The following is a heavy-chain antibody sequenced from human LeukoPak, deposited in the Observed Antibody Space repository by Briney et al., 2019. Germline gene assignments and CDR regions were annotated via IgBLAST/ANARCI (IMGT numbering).Heavy chain of an antibody. CDR1: GFTLSNYA. V-gene: IGHV3-23*01. CDR2: ISGSGGST. J-gene: IGHJ4*02. CDR3: AKSGGYSGYDYGDY. Sequence: SGGSLRLSCAASGFTLSNYAMSWVRQAPGKGLEWVSAISGSGGSTYYADSVKGRFTISRDNSKNTLYLQMNSLRAEDTAVYYCAKSGGYSGYDYGDYWGQGTLVTVSS. D-gene: IGHD5-12*01.